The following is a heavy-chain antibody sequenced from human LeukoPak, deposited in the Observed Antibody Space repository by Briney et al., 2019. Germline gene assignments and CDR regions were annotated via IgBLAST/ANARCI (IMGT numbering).Heavy chain of an antibody. D-gene: IGHD1-26*01. J-gene: IGHJ4*02. V-gene: IGHV3-20*04. CDR2: INWNGGST. Sequence: GGSRRLSCSASGFTFDDYGMSWVRQAPREVLEWVSGINWNGGSTGYADSVKGRFTMSRDIAKKSLYRQVNSLRAEDTALYYCARDIRLSGSYLFDYWGQGTLVTVSS. CDR1: GFTFDDYG. CDR3: ARDIRLSGSYLFDY.